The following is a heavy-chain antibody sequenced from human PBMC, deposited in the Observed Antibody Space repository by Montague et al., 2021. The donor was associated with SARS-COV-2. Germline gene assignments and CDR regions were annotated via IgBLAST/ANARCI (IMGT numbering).Heavy chain of an antibody. CDR3: ARAGGFYDYWSGYSSSAGFFDP. V-gene: IGHV4-61*05. Sequence: SETLSLTCTVSGGSISSSSYYWGWIRQPPGRGLQWLGYIYYSGSTDYNPSLKSRVTMSVDTSKNQLSLRLNPVTTADTAVYFCARAGGFYDYWSGYSSSAGFFDPWGQGILVTVSS. J-gene: IGHJ5*02. D-gene: IGHD3-3*01. CDR2: IYYSGST. CDR1: GGSISSSSYY.